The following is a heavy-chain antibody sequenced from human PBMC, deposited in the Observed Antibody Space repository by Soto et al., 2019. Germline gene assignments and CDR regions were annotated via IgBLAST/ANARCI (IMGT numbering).Heavy chain of an antibody. Sequence: QVQLQESGPGLVKPSETLSLTCTVSGGSISSYYWSWIRQPPGKGLEWIGYIYYSGSTNYNPSLKSRVTISVDTSKNQFSLKLSSVTAADTAVYYCARETTVVILGAFDIWGQGTMVTVSS. CDR1: GGSISSYY. CDR3: ARETTVVILGAFDI. J-gene: IGHJ3*02. V-gene: IGHV4-59*01. CDR2: IYYSGST. D-gene: IGHD4-17*01.